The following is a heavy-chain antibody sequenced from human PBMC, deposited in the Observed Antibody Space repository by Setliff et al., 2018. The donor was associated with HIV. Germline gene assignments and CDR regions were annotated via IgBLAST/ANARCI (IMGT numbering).Heavy chain of an antibody. V-gene: IGHV3-74*01. CDR2: IHYDGSTT. CDR3: TRVRPGRWAALDAFDL. CDR1: GFTFANYW. D-gene: IGHD3-10*01. J-gene: IGHJ3*01. Sequence: LRLSCAASGFTFANYWMHWVRQAPGKGLVWVSRIHYDGSTTNYADFVKGRFTISRDNAKNTLYLQMDSLRAEDTAVYYCTRVRPGRWAALDAFDLWGQGTMVTVSS.